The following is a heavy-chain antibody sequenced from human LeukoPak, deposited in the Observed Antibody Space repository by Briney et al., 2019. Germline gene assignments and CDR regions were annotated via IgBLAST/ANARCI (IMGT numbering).Heavy chain of an antibody. CDR1: EVTFRNYA. J-gene: IGHJ4*02. CDR2: ISYDGNTI. Sequence: PGGSLRLSCAASEVTFRNYAVHWVRQAPGKGLQWVAVISYDGNTIHYADSVKGRFIISRDTSKNTLYLQMNSLRAEDTAVYYCARSGGFQKFDYWGQGTLVTVSS. CDR3: ARSGGFQKFDY. V-gene: IGHV3-30-3*01.